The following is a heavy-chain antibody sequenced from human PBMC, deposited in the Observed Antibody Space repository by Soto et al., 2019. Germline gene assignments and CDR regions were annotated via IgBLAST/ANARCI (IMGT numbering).Heavy chain of an antibody. J-gene: IGHJ4*02. CDR3: AKDGTGWSGYLLVY. V-gene: IGHV3-23*01. CDR2: ISGSGGST. D-gene: IGHD3-3*01. Sequence: EVQLLESGGGLVQPGGSLRLSCAASGFTFSSYAMSWVRQAPGRGLEWVSAISGSGGSTYYADSVKGRFTISRDNSKNTLYLQMNSLRAEDTAVYYCAKDGTGWSGYLLVYWGQGTLVTVSS. CDR1: GFTFSSYA.